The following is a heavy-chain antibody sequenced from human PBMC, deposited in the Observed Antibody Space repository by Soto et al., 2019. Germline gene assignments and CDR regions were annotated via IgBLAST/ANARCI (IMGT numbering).Heavy chain of an antibody. Sequence: GGSLRLSCAASGFTFSSYSMNWVRQAPGKGLEWVSYISSSSSTIYYADSVKGRFTISRDNAKNSLYLQMNSLRDEDTAVYYCARDPQSSGWYNWFDPWGQGTLVTVSS. CDR2: ISSSSSTI. J-gene: IGHJ5*02. V-gene: IGHV3-48*02. CDR3: ARDPQSSGWYNWFDP. D-gene: IGHD6-19*01. CDR1: GFTFSSYS.